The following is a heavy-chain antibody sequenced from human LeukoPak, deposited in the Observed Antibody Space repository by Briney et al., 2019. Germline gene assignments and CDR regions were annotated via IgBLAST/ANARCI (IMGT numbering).Heavy chain of an antibody. Sequence: SETLSLTCTVPGGSISSSSYYWGWIRQPPGKGLEWIGSIYYSGSTYYNPSLKSRVTISVDTSKNQFSLKLSSVTAADTAVYYCARGYSYGSPFGYWGQGTLVTVSS. J-gene: IGHJ4*02. V-gene: IGHV4-39*01. CDR1: GGSISSSSYY. CDR3: ARGYSYGSPFGY. D-gene: IGHD5-18*01. CDR2: IYYSGST.